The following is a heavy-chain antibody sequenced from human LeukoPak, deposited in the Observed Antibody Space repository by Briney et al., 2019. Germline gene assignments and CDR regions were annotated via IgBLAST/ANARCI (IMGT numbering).Heavy chain of an antibody. CDR2: INSDGTST. V-gene: IGHV3-74*01. D-gene: IGHD5-12*01. J-gene: IGHJ4*02. CDR1: GFTFSSLW. Sequence: GRSLRLSCAASGFTFSSLWMHWVRQGPGKGLVWVSRINSDGTSTNYADSVKGRFTISRDNAKNTLYLQMNSLRAEDTAVYYCARDPHSYSGYDRFDYWGQGTLVTVSS. CDR3: ARDPHSYSGYDRFDY.